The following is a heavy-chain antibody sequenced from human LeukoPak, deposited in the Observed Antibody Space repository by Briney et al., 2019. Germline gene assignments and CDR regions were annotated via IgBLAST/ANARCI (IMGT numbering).Heavy chain of an antibody. D-gene: IGHD2-15*01. CDR3: AVVAATPTYYFDY. Sequence: SETLSLTCVVYGGSSSIKEWSWIRQSPGKGLEWIGEINHSGSTNYNPSLKSRVTISVDTSKNQFSLKLSSVTAADTAVYYCAVVAATPTYYFDYWGQGTLVTVSS. CDR1: GGSSSIKE. J-gene: IGHJ4*02. V-gene: IGHV4-34*01. CDR2: INHSGST.